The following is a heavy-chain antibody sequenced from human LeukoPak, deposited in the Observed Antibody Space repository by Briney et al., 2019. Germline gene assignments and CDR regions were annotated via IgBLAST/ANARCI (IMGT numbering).Heavy chain of an antibody. CDR2: IYYSGST. V-gene: IGHV4-30-4*01. CDR3: ARGGKAAVRFDL. CDR1: GGSISSGDYY. Sequence: SETLSLTCTVSGGSISSGDYYWSWIRQPPGKGLEWVGYIYYSGSTYYNPSLKSRVTISVDTSKNQFSLKLSSVTAADTAVYYCARGGKAAVRFDLWGRGTLVTVSS. J-gene: IGHJ2*01. D-gene: IGHD2-15*01.